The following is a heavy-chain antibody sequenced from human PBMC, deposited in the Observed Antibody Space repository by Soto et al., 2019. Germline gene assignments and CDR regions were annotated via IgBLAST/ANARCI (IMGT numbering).Heavy chain of an antibody. V-gene: IGHV1-69*01. CDR3: ARRGHAAH. CDR1: GGSLRNSV. D-gene: IGHD2-15*01. CDR2: VIPILGTA. Sequence: QVQLVQSGAEVKKPGSSVKVSCTASGGSLRNSVISWVRQAPAQRLEWMGGVIPILGTANYAQKFQGRVPMTADEATSTAYMDLSSLSPDDTAVQYCARRGHAAHWGPGTLVIVSS. J-gene: IGHJ4*02.